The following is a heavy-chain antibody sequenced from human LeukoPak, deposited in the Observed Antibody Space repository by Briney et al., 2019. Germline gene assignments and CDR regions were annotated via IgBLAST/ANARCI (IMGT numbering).Heavy chain of an antibody. CDR3: ARALRLPYYYYYMDV. V-gene: IGHV4-59*01. CDR2: IYYSGST. CDR1: GGSISSYY. Sequence: SETLSLTCTVSGGSISSYYWSWIRQPPGKGLEWIGYIYYSGSTNYNPSLKSRVTISVDTSKNQFSLKLSSVTAADTAVYYCARALRLPYYYYYMDVWGKGTTVTVSS. J-gene: IGHJ6*03. D-gene: IGHD5/OR15-5a*01.